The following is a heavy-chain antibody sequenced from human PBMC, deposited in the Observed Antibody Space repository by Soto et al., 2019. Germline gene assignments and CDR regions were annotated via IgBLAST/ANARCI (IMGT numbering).Heavy chain of an antibody. CDR2: MNPNSGNT. J-gene: IGHJ4*02. CDR1: GYTFTSYD. V-gene: IGHV1-8*01. D-gene: IGHD7-27*01. CDR3: ARGRNVWGWQHTAPVY. Sequence: ASVKVSCKASGYTFTSYDINWVRQATGQGLEWMGWMNPNSGNTGYAQKFQGRVTMTRNTSISKAYMELSSLRSEDTAVYYCARGRNVWGWQHTAPVYWGQGTLVTVSS.